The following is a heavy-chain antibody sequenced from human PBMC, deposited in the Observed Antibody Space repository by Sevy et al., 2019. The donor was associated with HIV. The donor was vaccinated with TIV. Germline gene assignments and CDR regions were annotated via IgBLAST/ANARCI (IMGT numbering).Heavy chain of an antibody. CDR1: GFTFSNYW. Sequence: GGSLRLSCAASGFTFSNYWMTWVRQAPGKGLEWVANIKQDGSEKYYVDSVKGRFTISRDNAKNSLYLQMNSLRAEDTAVYYCARDKTILEGRYGMDVWGQGTTVTVSS. D-gene: IGHD3-3*01. CDR3: ARDKTILEGRYGMDV. CDR2: IKQDGSEK. J-gene: IGHJ6*02. V-gene: IGHV3-7*01.